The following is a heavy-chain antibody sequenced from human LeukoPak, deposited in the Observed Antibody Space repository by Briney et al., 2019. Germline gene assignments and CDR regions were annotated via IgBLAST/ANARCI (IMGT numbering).Heavy chain of an antibody. CDR2: ISSSVSTI. D-gene: IGHD1-26*01. V-gene: IGHV3-11*01. J-gene: IGHJ3*02. CDR3: ATDLEWELLGAFDI. CDR1: GFTFSDYY. Sequence: PGGSMRLSSAASGFTFSDYYMRWNHQAPGKVREWVSYISSSVSTIYYADSVKGRFTISRDNAKNSLYLQMNSLRAEDTAVYYCATDLEWELLGAFDIWGQGTMVTVSS.